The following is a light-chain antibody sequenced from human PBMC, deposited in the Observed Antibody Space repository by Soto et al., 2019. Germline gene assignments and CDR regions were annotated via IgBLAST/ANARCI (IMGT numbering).Light chain of an antibody. Sequence: EIVLTQSPVTLSLSPGDTATLSCRASQSLTSSYLAWYQHRPGQAPSLLIYGVSSRATGIPDRFSGSGSGTDFTLTITRLEPEDFAVYYCQQYGSSPPITFGQGTRLEIK. V-gene: IGKV3-20*01. J-gene: IGKJ5*01. CDR3: QQYGSSPPIT. CDR1: QSLTSSY. CDR2: GVS.